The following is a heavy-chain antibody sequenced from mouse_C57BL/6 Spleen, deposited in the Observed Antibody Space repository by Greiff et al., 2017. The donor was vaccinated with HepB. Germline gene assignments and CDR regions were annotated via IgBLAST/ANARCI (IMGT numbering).Heavy chain of an antibody. D-gene: IGHD2-1*01. CDR1: GYTFTSYW. CDR3: ATIYYGNYVFDY. CDR2: INPSNGGT. V-gene: IGHV1-53*01. Sequence: QVQLQQPGTELVKPGASVKLSCKASGYTFTSYWMHWVKQRPGQGLEWIGNINPSNGGTNYNEKFKSKATLTVDKSSSTAYMQPSSLTSEDSAVYYAATIYYGNYVFDYWGQGPTLTVSS. J-gene: IGHJ2*01.